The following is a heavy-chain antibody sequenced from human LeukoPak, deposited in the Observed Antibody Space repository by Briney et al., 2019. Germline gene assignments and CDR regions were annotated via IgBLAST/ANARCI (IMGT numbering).Heavy chain of an antibody. V-gene: IGHV4-59*08. D-gene: IGHD1-1*01. CDR1: GGSITSNF. J-gene: IGHJ4*02. CDR2: IFDSGNT. CDR3: ARAKPNWNPPDY. Sequence: NPSETLSLTCTVSGGSITSNFWSWIRQPPGKGLEWIGYIFDSGNTRYNPSLKSRATISRDTSKNQFSLRLNSLTAADTAVYYCARAKPNWNPPDYWGQGTLVTISS.